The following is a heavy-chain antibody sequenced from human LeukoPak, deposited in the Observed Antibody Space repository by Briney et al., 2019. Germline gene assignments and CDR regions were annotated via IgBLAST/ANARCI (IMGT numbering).Heavy chain of an antibody. CDR1: GFTFSSYE. Sequence: GSLRLSCAASGFTFSSYEMNWVRQAPGKGLEWIGEINHSGSTNYNPSLKSRVTISVDTSKNQFSLKLSSVTAADTAVYYCASPAASGSSDDYWGQGTLVTVSS. J-gene: IGHJ4*02. CDR3: ASPAASGSSDDY. CDR2: INHSGST. D-gene: IGHD1-26*01. V-gene: IGHV4-34*01.